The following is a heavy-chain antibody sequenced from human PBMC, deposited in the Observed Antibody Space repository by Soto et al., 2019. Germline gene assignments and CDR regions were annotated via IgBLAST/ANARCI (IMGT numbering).Heavy chain of an antibody. CDR1: GFTFSSYA. Sequence: TGGSLRLSCAASGFTFSSYAMSWVRQAPGKGLEWVSAISGSGGSTYYADSVKGRFTISRDNSKNTLYLQMNSLRAEDTAVYYCAKAAARSYYDSSGYFDYWGQGTLVTVS. CDR2: ISGSGGST. CDR3: AKAAARSYYDSSGYFDY. D-gene: IGHD3-22*01. J-gene: IGHJ4*02. V-gene: IGHV3-23*01.